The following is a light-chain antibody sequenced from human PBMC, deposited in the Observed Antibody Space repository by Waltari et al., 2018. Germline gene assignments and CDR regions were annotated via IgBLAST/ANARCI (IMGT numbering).Light chain of an antibody. J-gene: IGKJ1*01. CDR1: QNLNSW. CDR3: QQHSNYWT. Sequence: DIQMTQSPSTLSASVGDRVTITCRASQNLNSWLAWYQQKTGKAPKLLIYKASSLESGVPSRFSGSGSGTEFTLTISSLQPDDFATYYCQQHSNYWTFGQGTKVEIK. CDR2: KAS. V-gene: IGKV1-5*03.